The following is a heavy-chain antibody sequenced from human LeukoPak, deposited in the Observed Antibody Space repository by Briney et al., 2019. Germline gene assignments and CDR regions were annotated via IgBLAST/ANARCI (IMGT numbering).Heavy chain of an antibody. CDR3: AREGATYYYGSASPFDY. Sequence: PGRSLRLSCAASGFTFSGYAMHWVRQAPGKGLEWVAVISYDGSNKYYADSVKGRFTISRDNSKNTLYLQMNSLRAEDTAVYYCAREGATYYYGSASPFDYWGQGTLVTVSS. CDR1: GFTFSGYA. CDR2: ISYDGSNK. D-gene: IGHD3-10*01. J-gene: IGHJ4*02. V-gene: IGHV3-30*04.